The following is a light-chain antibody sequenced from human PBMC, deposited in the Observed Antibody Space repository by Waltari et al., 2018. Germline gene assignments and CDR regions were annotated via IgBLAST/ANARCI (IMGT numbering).Light chain of an antibody. J-gene: IGLJ2*01. V-gene: IGLV1-51*01. Sequence: QSVLTQPPSVSAAPGQKVTISCSGSSSNLDHTYVYWYQQPPGAAPKLLLYVSTTRPSGIPDRFSGSKSGTSATLGITGLQTGDEADYYCGTWDNSLSAVVFGGGTKLTVL. CDR3: GTWDNSLSAVV. CDR1: SSNLDHTY. CDR2: VST.